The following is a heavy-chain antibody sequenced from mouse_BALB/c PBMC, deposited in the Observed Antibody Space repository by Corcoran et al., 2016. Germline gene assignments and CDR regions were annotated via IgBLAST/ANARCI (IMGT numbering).Heavy chain of an antibody. J-gene: IGHJ1*01. D-gene: IGHD4-1*01. V-gene: IGHV1S34*01. CDR3: ARGLTWTYWYFDV. Sequence: LVKTGASVKISCKASGYSFTGYYMHWVKQSHGKSLEWIGYISCYNGASSYNQKFKGKATFTVDTSSSTAYMQFNSLTSEDSAVYYCARGLTWTYWYFDVWGAGTTVTVSS. CDR1: GYSFTGYY. CDR2: ISCYNGAS.